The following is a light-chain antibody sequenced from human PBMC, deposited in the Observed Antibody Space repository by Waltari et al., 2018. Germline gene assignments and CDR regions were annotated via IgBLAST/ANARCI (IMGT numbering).Light chain of an antibody. CDR3: QKYDSAPVT. J-gene: IGKJ4*01. V-gene: IGKV1-27*01. CDR1: QGISNY. CDR2: GAS. Sequence: DIQMTQSPSSLSASVGDRVTITCRASQGISNYLAWYQQKPGKVPKLLIYGASTLQSGVPSRFSGSGYGTDFTLTISSLQPEDVATYYCQKYDSAPVTFDGGTKVEIK.